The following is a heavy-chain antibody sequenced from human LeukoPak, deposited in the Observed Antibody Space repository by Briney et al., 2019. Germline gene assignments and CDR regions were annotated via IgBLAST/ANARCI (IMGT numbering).Heavy chain of an antibody. CDR2: IRYDGSNK. CDR3: AKDQMVRGVIMSY. J-gene: IGHJ4*02. V-gene: IGHV3-30*02. D-gene: IGHD3-10*01. Sequence: PGGSLRLSCAASGFTFSSYGMHWLRQAPGQGLEWVAFIRYDGSNKYYADSVKGRFTISRDNSKNTLYLQMNSLRAEDTAVYYCAKDQMVRGVIMSYWGQGTLVTVSS. CDR1: GFTFSSYG.